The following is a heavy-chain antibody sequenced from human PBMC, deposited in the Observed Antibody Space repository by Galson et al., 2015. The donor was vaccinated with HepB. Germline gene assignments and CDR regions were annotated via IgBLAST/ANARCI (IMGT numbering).Heavy chain of an antibody. CDR3: ARDITMVRGARGYYYYGMDV. Sequence: SLRLSCAASGFTFSSYGMHWVRQAPGKGLEWVAVISYDGSNKYYADSVKGRFTISRDNSKNTLYLQMNSLRAEDTAVYYCARDITMVRGARGYYYYGMDVWGQGTTVTVSS. V-gene: IGHV3-30*03. J-gene: IGHJ6*02. CDR2: ISYDGSNK. CDR1: GFTFSSYG. D-gene: IGHD3-10*01.